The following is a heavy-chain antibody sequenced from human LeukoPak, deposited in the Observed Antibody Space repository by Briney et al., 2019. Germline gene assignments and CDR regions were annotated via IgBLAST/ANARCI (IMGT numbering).Heavy chain of an antibody. D-gene: IGHD3-3*01. CDR1: GGSISSGGYY. V-gene: IGHV4-31*03. J-gene: IGHJ5*02. CDR2: IYYSGST. Sequence: PSQTLSLTCTVSGGSISSGGYYWSWIRQHPGKGLEWIGYIYYSGSTYYNLSLKSRVTISVDTSKNQFSLKLSSVTAADTAVYYCARSHLRFLEWFLFDPWGQGTLVTVSS. CDR3: ARSHLRFLEWFLFDP.